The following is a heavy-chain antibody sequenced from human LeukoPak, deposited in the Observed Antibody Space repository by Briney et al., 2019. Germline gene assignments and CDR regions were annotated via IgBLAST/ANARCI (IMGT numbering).Heavy chain of an antibody. D-gene: IGHD3-16*01. V-gene: IGHV3-21*01. Sequence: GGSLRLSCAASGFTFSSYSMNWVRQAPGKGLEWVSSISSSSYIYYADSVKGRFTISRDNAKNSLYLQMNSLRAEDTAVYYCARTSLKRVYYYYGMDVWGQGTTVTVSS. CDR2: ISSSSYI. J-gene: IGHJ6*02. CDR1: GFTFSSYS. CDR3: ARTSLKRVYYYYGMDV.